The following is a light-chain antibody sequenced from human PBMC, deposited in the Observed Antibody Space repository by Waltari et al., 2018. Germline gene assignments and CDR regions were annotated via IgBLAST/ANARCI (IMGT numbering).Light chain of an antibody. Sequence: DIVMTQSPDSLAVSLGERAPIKCKSSQSVLYSSNNKNYLAWYQQKPGQPPKLLIYWASTRESGVPDRFSGSGSGTDFTLTISSLQAEDVAVYYCQQYYSTPGTFGQGTKLEIK. CDR1: QSVLYSSNNKNY. CDR3: QQYYSTPGT. V-gene: IGKV4-1*01. J-gene: IGKJ2*01. CDR2: WAS.